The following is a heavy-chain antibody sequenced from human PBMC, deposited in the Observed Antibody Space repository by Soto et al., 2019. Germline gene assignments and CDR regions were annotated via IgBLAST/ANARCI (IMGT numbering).Heavy chain of an antibody. CDR3: AKDFNGDYSNY. Sequence: EVQLVESGGGLVQPGRSLRLSCAASGFTFDDYAIHWVRQAPGKGLEWVSGISWNSGSIGYADSVKGRFTISRDNAKNSLYLQMNSLRAEDTALYYCAKDFNGDYSNYWGQGTLVTVSS. D-gene: IGHD4-4*01. V-gene: IGHV3-9*01. CDR1: GFTFDDYA. CDR2: ISWNSGSI. J-gene: IGHJ4*02.